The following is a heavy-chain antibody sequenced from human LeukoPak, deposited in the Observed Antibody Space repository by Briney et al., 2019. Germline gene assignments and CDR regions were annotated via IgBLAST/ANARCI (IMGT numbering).Heavy chain of an antibody. Sequence: GGSLRLSCAASGFTFSSYAMTWVRQAPGEGLEWVSVIGRYGGDIHYADSVEGRFTISRDNSKNTLYLQMNSLRVEDTAIYYCAKYAPTTTVVTRFFDSWGQGTLVTVSS. J-gene: IGHJ4*02. D-gene: IGHD4-23*01. CDR3: AKYAPTTTVVTRFFDS. V-gene: IGHV3-23*01. CDR1: GFTFSSYA. CDR2: IGRYGGDI.